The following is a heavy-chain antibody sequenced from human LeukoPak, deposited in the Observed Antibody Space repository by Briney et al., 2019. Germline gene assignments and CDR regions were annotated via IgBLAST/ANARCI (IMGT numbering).Heavy chain of an antibody. Sequence: PGGSLRLSCAASGFTFSSYGMHWVRQAPGKGVEWVAVISYDGSNKYYADSVKGRFTISRDNSKNTLYLQMNSLRAEDTAVYYCAKEELRFLESGVVYWGQGTLVTVSS. CDR2: ISYDGSNK. V-gene: IGHV3-30*18. CDR1: GFTFSSYG. J-gene: IGHJ4*02. D-gene: IGHD3-3*01. CDR3: AKEELRFLESGVVY.